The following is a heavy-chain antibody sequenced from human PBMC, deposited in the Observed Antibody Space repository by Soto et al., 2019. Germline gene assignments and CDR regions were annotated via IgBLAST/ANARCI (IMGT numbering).Heavy chain of an antibody. J-gene: IGHJ4*02. V-gene: IGHV3-30*18. CDR2: ISYDGSNK. D-gene: IGHD3-22*01. Sequence: GGSLRLSCAASGFTFSSDGMHWVRQAPGRGLEWVAVISYDGSNKYYADSVKGRFTISRDNSKNTLYLQMNSLRAEDTAVYYCAKEKGYYDSSGFRPQDYWGQGTLVTVSS. CDR3: AKEKGYYDSSGFRPQDY. CDR1: GFTFSSDG.